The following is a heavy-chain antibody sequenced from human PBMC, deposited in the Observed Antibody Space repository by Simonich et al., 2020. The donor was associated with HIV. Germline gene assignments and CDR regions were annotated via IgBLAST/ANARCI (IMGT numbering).Heavy chain of an antibody. CDR2: ISPGDSDT. D-gene: IGHD6-19*01. J-gene: IGHJ2*01. V-gene: IGHV5-51*03. CDR3: GRRLAVAGTYWYFDL. CDR1: GYSFTSSW. Sequence: EVQLVQSGAEVKKPGESLKISCKGSGYSFTSSWIGWVGQMPGKGLEWMGNISPGDSDTRYSPAFQGQGTISADKSISTAYLQWSSLKASDTAMYYCGRRLAVAGTYWYFDLWGRGTLVTVSS.